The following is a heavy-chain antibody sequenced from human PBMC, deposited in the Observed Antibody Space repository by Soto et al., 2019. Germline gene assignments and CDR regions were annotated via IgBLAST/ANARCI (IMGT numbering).Heavy chain of an antibody. J-gene: IGHJ4*02. Sequence: SETLSLTCTFSGGSISSYYWSLIRQPPGKGLEWIGSIYYSGSTYYNPSLKSRVTISVDTSKNQFSLKLSSVTAADTAVYYCASSDIVVVVAAHYFDYWGQGTLVTVSS. CDR1: GGSISSYY. V-gene: IGHV4-59*05. CDR2: IYYSGST. CDR3: ASSDIVVVVAAHYFDY. D-gene: IGHD2-15*01.